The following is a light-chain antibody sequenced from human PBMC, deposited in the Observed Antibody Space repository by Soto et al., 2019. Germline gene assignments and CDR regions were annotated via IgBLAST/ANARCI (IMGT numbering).Light chain of an antibody. CDR3: QTHDSGLSTYNYV. CDR1: SSNIGSYD. CDR2: GKN. Sequence: QSVLTQSTSVSGAPGQRVTISGTGRSSNIGSYDVHWYQQLPGAAPKLLIDGKNNRPSGVPDRFSGSKSGTSASLAITGLQAEDEAEYYCQTHDSGLSTYNYVFGTGTKVTVL. J-gene: IGLJ1*01. V-gene: IGLV1-40*01.